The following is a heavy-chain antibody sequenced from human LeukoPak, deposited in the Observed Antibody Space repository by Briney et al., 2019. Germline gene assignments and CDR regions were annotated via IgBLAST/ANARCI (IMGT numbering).Heavy chain of an antibody. V-gene: IGHV4-59*01. D-gene: IGHD6-13*01. Sequence: PSETLSLTCAVYGGSISSYYWSWIRQPPGKGLERIGYIYYSGSTNYNPSLKSRVTISVDTSKNQFSLKLSSVTAADTAVYYCARQSSTWYYFDYWGQGTLVTVSS. J-gene: IGHJ4*02. CDR2: IYYSGST. CDR3: ARQSSTWYYFDY. CDR1: GGSISSYY.